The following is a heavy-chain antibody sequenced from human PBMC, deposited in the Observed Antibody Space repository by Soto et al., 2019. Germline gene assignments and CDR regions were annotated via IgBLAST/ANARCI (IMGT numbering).Heavy chain of an antibody. J-gene: IGHJ4*02. D-gene: IGHD1-26*01. Sequence: QVQLQESGPGLVKPSQTLSLTCTVSGGSISSGGYYWSWIRQHPGKGLEWIGYIYYSGSTYYNYYNPSLKSRVTISVDTSKNQFSLKLSSVTAAATAVYYCARTPLLWGQGTLVTVSS. V-gene: IGHV4-31*03. CDR3: ARTPLL. CDR1: GGSISSGGYY. CDR2: IYYSGSTYYN.